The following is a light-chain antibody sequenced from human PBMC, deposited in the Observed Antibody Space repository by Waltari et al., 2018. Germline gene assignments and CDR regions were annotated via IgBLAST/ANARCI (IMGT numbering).Light chain of an antibody. CDR3: QQSFNPPWT. J-gene: IGKJ1*01. CDR1: QYIGGY. CDR2: GSS. V-gene: IGKV1-39*01. Sequence: DIQMTPSPSSLSASVGAPVTLSCRPSQYIGGYLNWYQLKAGKAPKLLIAGSSRLQDGVPSRFSGSGSGTDFTLTISSLHSDDFAIYVCQQSFNPPWTFGQGTKVDI.